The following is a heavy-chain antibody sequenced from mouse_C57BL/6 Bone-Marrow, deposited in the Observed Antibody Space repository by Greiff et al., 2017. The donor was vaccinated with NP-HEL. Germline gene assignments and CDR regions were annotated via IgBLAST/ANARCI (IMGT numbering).Heavy chain of an antibody. D-gene: IGHD2-1*01. CDR3: ARAGRYYGNYYY. J-gene: IGHJ2*01. V-gene: IGHV1-42*01. CDR1: GYSFTGYY. CDR2: INPSTGGT. Sequence: EVQLQQSGPELVKPGASVKISCKASGYSFTGYYMNWVKQSPEKSLEWIGEINPSTGGTTYNQKFKAKATLTVDKSSSTAYMQLKSLTSEDSAVYYCARAGRYYGNYYYWGQGTTLTVSS.